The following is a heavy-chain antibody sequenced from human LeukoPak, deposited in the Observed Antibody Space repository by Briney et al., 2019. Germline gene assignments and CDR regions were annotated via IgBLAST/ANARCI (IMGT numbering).Heavy chain of an antibody. V-gene: IGHV1-3*01. D-gene: IGHD6-19*01. CDR1: GYTFTSYA. CDR3: ARDPSSGRYPSGWYFDL. Sequence: ASVKVSCKASGYTFTSYAMHWVRQAPGQRLEWMGWINAGNENTKYSQKFQGRATITRDTSASAVYMELSSLRSEDTAVYYCARDPSSGRYPSGWYFDLWGRGTLVTVSS. CDR2: INAGNENT. J-gene: IGHJ2*01.